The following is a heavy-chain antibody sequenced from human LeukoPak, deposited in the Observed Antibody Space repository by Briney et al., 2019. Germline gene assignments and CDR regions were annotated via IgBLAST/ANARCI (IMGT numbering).Heavy chain of an antibody. D-gene: IGHD1-26*01. CDR1: GYTFTNYG. V-gene: IGHV1-18*01. CDR2: ISAYNGNT. Sequence: ASVTETCKASGYTFTNYGIGWVRQAPGQGLEWMGWISAYNGNTNYAQKLQGRVTLTTDTSTSTAYMELRSLRSDDTAIYYCAREGGSYYHLVYWGQKTLDSVSS. CDR3: AREGGSYYHLVY. J-gene: IGHJ4*02.